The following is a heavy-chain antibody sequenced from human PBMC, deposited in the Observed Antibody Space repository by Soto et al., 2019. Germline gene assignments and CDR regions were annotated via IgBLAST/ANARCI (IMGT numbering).Heavy chain of an antibody. CDR2: IYHSGST. D-gene: IGHD1-26*01. CDR1: GGSVSNDAYY. V-gene: IGHV4-61*08. CDR3: ARHGIGWESPFDY. J-gene: IGHJ4*02. Sequence: QVQLQESGPGLVKPSETLSLTCIVSGGSVSNDAYYWSWIRQPPGKGLEWIGYIYHSGSTYYNPSLKSTVTIAADTSANQFYLKVISVTAAATSVYYCARHGIGWESPFDYWGQGTLVNVSS.